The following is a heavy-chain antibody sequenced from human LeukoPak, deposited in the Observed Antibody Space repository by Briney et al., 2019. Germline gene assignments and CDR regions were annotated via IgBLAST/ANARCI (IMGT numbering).Heavy chain of an antibody. V-gene: IGHV3-23*01. D-gene: IGHD6-19*01. CDR3: ARIRSYRTGWYPGGY. CDR2: INGNGGST. CDR1: GFTFSSYG. Sequence: GGSLRLSCAVSGFTFSSYGMTWCRQAPGKGLEWVSSINGNGGSTRYADSVKGRFTISRDNSKNTLYLQVNSLRVEDTATYYCARIRSYRTGWYPGGYWGQGTLVTVSP. J-gene: IGHJ4*02.